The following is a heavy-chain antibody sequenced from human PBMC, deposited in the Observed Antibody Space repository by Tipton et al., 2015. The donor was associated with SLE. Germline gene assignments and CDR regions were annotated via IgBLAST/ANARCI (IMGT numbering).Heavy chain of an antibody. D-gene: IGHD6-13*01. Sequence: SLRLSCAASGFTFSSYAMHWVRQAPGKGLEWVAVISYDGSNKYYADSVKGRFTISRDNSKNTLYLQMNSLRAEDTAVYYCARDRHSSSWSQGFQHWGQGTLVTVSS. CDR1: GFTFSSYA. CDR3: ARDRHSSSWSQGFQH. CDR2: ISYDGSNK. J-gene: IGHJ1*01. V-gene: IGHV3-30*04.